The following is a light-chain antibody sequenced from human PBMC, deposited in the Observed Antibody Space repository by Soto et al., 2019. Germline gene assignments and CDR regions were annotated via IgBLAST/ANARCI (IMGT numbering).Light chain of an antibody. J-gene: IGKJ1*01. CDR1: RSISDW. CDR3: LQYSSHSWT. V-gene: IGKV1-5*01. CDR2: DAS. Sequence: DIQMTQSPSSLSPSVGDMVTITCRASRSISDWLAWYQQKPGKAPELLIFDASNLKSGVSSRFSGSGSGTEFTLTISRLQPDDVATYYCLQYSSHSWTFGQGTKVEIK.